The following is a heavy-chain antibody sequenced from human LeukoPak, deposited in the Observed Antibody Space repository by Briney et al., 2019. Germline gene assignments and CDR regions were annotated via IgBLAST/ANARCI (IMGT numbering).Heavy chain of an antibody. V-gene: IGHV4-59*08. J-gene: IGHJ4*02. CDR2: TYYSGST. CDR1: DGSMSGYY. CDR3: ARHKSDYGDYHAH. Sequence: PSETLSLTCTVSDGSMSGYYWSWIRQPPGKGLEWIGYTYYSGSTNYNPSLKRRVTISEDRSMNQFSLKLNSVTAADTAVYYCARHKSDYGDYHAHWGQGTLLTVSS. D-gene: IGHD4-17*01.